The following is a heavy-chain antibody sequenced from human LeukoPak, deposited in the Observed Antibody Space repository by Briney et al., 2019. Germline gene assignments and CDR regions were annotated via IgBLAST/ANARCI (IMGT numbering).Heavy chain of an antibody. D-gene: IGHD5-24*01. CDR1: GFTIGSYW. V-gene: IGHV3-7*01. J-gene: IGHJ4*02. CDR3: VREGYNFPALDY. CDR2: IKQDGSEK. Sequence: PGGSLRLSCAASGFTIGSYWMSWVRQAPGKGLEWVANIKQDGSEKYFLDSVKGRFTISRDNAKNSLYLQMNSLRAEDTAVYYCVREGYNFPALDYWGQGTLVTVSS.